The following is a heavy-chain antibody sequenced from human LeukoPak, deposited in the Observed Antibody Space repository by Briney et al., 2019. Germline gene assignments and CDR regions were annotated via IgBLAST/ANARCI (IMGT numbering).Heavy chain of an antibody. CDR2: INHSGST. CDR1: GGSFSGYY. CDR3: ARGRYYFDY. V-gene: IGHV4-34*01. Sequence: ASETLSLTCAVYGGSFSGYYWSWIRQPPGKGLEWIGEINHSGSTNYNPSLKSRVTISVDTSKNQFSLKLSSVTAADTAVYYCARGRYYFDYWGQGTLVTVSS. J-gene: IGHJ4*02.